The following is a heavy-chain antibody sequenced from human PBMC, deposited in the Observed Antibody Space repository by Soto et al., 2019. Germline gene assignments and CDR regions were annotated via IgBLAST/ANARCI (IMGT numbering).Heavy chain of an antibody. D-gene: IGHD3-3*01. CDR2: ISYDGSNK. Sequence: QVQLVESGGGVVQPGRSLRLSCAASGFTFSSYAMHWVRQAPGKGLEWVAVISYDGSNKYYADSVKGRFTISRDNSKNTVYPQMKSLRAEDTAVYYCARDKTEFLFGVAGGFDYWGQGTLVTVPS. V-gene: IGHV3-30-3*01. J-gene: IGHJ4*02. CDR3: ARDKTEFLFGVAGGFDY. CDR1: GFTFSSYA.